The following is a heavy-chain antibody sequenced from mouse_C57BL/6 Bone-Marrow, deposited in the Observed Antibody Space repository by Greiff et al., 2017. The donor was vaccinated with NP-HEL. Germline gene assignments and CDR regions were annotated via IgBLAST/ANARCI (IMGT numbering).Heavy chain of an antibody. CDR3: ARLPFAY. CDR2: INPNNGGT. CDR1: GYTFTDYN. D-gene: IGHD5-5*01. V-gene: IGHV1-18*01. J-gene: IGHJ3*01. Sequence: LVEPGASVKIPCKASGYTFTDYNMDWVKQSHGKSLEWIGDINPNNGGTIYNQKFKGKATLTVDKSSSTAYMELRSLTSEDTAVYYCARLPFAYWGQGTLVTVSA.